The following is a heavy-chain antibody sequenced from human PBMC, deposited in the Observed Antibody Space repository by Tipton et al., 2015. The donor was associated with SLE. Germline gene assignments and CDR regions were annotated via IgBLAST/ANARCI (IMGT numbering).Heavy chain of an antibody. CDR1: GGSISSSSYY. CDR2: IYYSGST. J-gene: IGHJ3*02. Sequence: TLSLTCTVSGGSISSSSYYWGWIRQPPGKGLEWIGSIYYSGSTYYNPSLKSRVTISVDTSKNQFSLKLSSVTAADTAVYYCARLYSGSYCAFDIWGQGTIVTVSS. D-gene: IGHD1-26*01. V-gene: IGHV4-39*07. CDR3: ARLYSGSYCAFDI.